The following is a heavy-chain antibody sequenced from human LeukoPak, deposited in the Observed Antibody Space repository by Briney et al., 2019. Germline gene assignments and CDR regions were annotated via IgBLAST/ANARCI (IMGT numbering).Heavy chain of an antibody. D-gene: IGHD6-13*01. CDR3: ARDTAAATVDY. CDR1: GGSISSGGYY. J-gene: IGHJ4*02. CDR2: IYYSGST. V-gene: IGHV4-31*03. Sequence: SQTLSLTCTVSGGSISSGGYYWSWIRQHPGKGLEWIGYIYYSGSTYYNPSRKSRVTISVDTSKNQFSLNLSSVTAADTAVYYCARDTAAATVDYWGQGTLVTVSS.